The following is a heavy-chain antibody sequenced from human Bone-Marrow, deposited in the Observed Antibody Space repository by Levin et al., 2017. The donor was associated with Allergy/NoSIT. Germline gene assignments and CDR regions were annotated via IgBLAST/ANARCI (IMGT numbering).Heavy chain of an antibody. CDR2: ISYDGSNK. J-gene: IGHJ4*02. D-gene: IGHD2-21*02. CDR3: ATYCGGDCYSGVY. CDR1: GFTFSSYG. V-gene: IGHV3-30*03. Sequence: PGGSLRLSCAASGFTFSSYGMHWVRQAPGKGLEWVAVISYDGSNKYYADSVKGRFTISRDNSKNTLYLQMNSLRAEDTAVYYCATYCGGDCYSGVYWGQGTLVTVSS.